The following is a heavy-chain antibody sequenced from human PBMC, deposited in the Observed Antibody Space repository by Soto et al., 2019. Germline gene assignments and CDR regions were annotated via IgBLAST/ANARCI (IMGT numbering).Heavy chain of an antibody. Sequence: QVQLQESGPGLVKPSESLSLTYTVSGGSISSYYWSWIRQPPGKGLEWIGYIYYSGSTNYNPSLKRRVTISVDTSKNQFSLKLSSVTAADTAVYYCAVGGRDGYCGYFQHWGQGTLVTVSS. V-gene: IGHV4-59*08. CDR3: AVGGRDGYCGYFQH. J-gene: IGHJ1*01. CDR1: GGSISSYY. CDR2: IYYSGST. D-gene: IGHD5-12*01.